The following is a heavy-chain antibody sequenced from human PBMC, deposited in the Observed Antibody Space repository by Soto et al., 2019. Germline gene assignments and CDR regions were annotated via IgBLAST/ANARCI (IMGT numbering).Heavy chain of an antibody. D-gene: IGHD1-7*01. J-gene: IGHJ4*02. Sequence: QAQLVQSGAEVKKPGASVKVSCKASGYTFTGYDINWVRQATGQGLEWMGWMNPNSGNTGYAQNFQGRVTMTRDNSITTAYMEQTSLRDDDSAVYYCAGEKGGTTGIDFWGQGTLVTVSS. V-gene: IGHV1-8*01. CDR3: AGEKGGTTGIDF. CDR2: MNPNSGNT. CDR1: GYTFTGYD.